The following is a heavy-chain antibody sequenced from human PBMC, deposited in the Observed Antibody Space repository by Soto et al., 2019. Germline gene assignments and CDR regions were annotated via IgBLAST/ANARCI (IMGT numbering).Heavy chain of an antibody. CDR2: ISAYNGNT. CDR3: ARSSGYSYGFDY. D-gene: IGHD5-18*01. Sequence: QVQLVQSGAEVKKPGASVKVSCKASGYTFASYGISWVRQAPGQGLEWMGWISAYNGNTNYAQNLQGRVTMTTDTATRTAYLELRSLTSDDTAVYYCARSSGYSYGFDYWGQGTLVTVSS. CDR1: GYTFASYG. J-gene: IGHJ4*02. V-gene: IGHV1-18*01.